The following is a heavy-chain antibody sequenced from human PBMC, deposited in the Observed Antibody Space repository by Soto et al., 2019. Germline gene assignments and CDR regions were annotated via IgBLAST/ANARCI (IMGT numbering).Heavy chain of an antibody. CDR1: GFTVSSNY. J-gene: IGHJ4*02. V-gene: IGHV3-53*01. CDR3: ATSDYGDYVSY. D-gene: IGHD4-17*01. Sequence: SGGSLRLSCAASGFTVSSNYMSWVRQAPGKGLEWVSVIYSGGSTYYADSVKGRFTISRDNSKNTLYLQMNSLRAEDTAVYYCATSDYGDYVSYWGQGTLVTVSS. CDR2: IYSGGST.